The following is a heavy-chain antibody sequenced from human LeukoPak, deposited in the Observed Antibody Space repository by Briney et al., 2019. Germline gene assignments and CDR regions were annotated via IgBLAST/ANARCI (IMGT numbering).Heavy chain of an antibody. V-gene: IGHV3-15*01. Sequence: GGSLRLSCAASGFTFSNSWMSWVRQAPGKGLEWVGRIRSKSDGGTADYAEPVQGRFSTSTADPKTTLYLQMNSLKTDDTAVYYCTTANSSIRYFDWSVFDISGQATMLTVSS. D-gene: IGHD3-9*01. CDR3: TTANSSIRYFDWSVFDI. CDR2: IRSKSDGGTA. J-gene: IGHJ3*02. CDR1: GFTFSNSW.